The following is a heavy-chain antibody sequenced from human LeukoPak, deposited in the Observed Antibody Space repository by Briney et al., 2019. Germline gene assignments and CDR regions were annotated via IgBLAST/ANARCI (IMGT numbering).Heavy chain of an antibody. CDR2: ISSSSSYI. CDR1: GFTFSSYS. Sequence: GGSLRLSCAASGFTFSSYSMNWVRQAPGKGLEWVSSISSSSSYIYYADSVKGRFTISRDKAKNSLYLQMNSLRAEDTAVYYCARGQRVDFWSGYYTVFVPWGQGTLVTVSS. V-gene: IGHV3-21*01. D-gene: IGHD3-3*01. J-gene: IGHJ4*02. CDR3: ARGQRVDFWSGYYTVFVP.